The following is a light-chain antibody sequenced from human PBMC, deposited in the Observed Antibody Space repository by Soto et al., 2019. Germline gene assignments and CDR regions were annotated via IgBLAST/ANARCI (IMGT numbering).Light chain of an antibody. CDR3: QQSDTFPAT. J-gene: IGKJ4*01. V-gene: IGKV1D-12*01. CDR2: AAS. CDR1: QGIRSW. Sequence: DIQMTQSPSSVSASVGDRVTITCRASQGIRSWLAWYQQRPGKAPKLLISAASSLQSGVPSRFSGSGSRTDVRLTISSLQPGVFATYYCQQSDTFPATFGGGTKVEIK.